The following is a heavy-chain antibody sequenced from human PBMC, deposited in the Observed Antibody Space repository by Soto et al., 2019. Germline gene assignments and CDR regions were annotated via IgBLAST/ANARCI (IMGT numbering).Heavy chain of an antibody. CDR1: GFTFSYYA. D-gene: IGHD3-22*01. J-gene: IGHJ5*02. Sequence: EVQLLESGGGLVQPGGSLRLSCAASGFTFSYYAMSWVRQSPGKGLEWVSGISGSGGGTNYADSVKGRFTISRDNAKNSLYLQMNSLRAEDTAVYYCARVSRQYYDSSGYYYGFGWFDPWGQGTLVTVSS. CDR3: ARVSRQYYDSSGYYYGFGWFDP. CDR2: ISGSGGGT. V-gene: IGHV3-23*01.